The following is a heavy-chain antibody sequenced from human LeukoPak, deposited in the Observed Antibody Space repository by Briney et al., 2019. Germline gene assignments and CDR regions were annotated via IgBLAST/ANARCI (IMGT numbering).Heavy chain of an antibody. V-gene: IGHV3-30*02. Sequence: GGALRLSCAASGFTFSGYGMHWVRQAPGKGLEWVAFIHYDGSKNYYADSVKGRFTISRDNSRNTLYLQMNSLRPEDTAVYYCAKSIWVAATSSWFCLDYWGQGTLVTVSS. D-gene: IGHD3-10*01. CDR1: GFTFSGYG. CDR2: IHYDGSKN. J-gene: IGHJ4*02. CDR3: AKSIWVAATSSWFCLDY.